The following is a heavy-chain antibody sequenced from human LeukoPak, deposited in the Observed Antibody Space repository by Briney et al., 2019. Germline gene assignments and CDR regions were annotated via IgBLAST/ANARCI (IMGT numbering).Heavy chain of an antibody. Sequence: GSSVKVSCKASGGTFSSYAISWVRQAPGQGLEWMGRIIPILGIANCAQKFQGRVTMTTDTSTSTAYMELRSLRSDDTAVYYCARGSTYYYGSGSYKDYWGQGTLVTVSS. J-gene: IGHJ4*02. CDR1: GGTFSSYA. D-gene: IGHD3-10*01. V-gene: IGHV1-69*04. CDR2: IIPILGIA. CDR3: ARGSTYYYGSGSYKDY.